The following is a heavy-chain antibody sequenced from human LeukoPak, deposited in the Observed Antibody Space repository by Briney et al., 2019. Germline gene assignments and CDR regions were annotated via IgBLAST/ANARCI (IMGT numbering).Heavy chain of an antibody. Sequence: SETLSLTCTVSGGSISSSSYYWGWIRQPPGKGLEWIGSIYYSGSTYYNPSLKSRVTISVDTSKNQFSLKLSSVTAADTAVYYCARDQGGYYDSSGYYYLHNWGQGTLVTVSS. D-gene: IGHD3-22*01. CDR2: IYYSGST. CDR3: ARDQGGYYDSSGYYYLHN. V-gene: IGHV4-39*07. CDR1: GGSISSSSYY. J-gene: IGHJ4*02.